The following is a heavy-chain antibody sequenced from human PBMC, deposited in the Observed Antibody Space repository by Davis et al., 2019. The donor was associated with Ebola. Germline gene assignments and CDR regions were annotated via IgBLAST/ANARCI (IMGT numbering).Heavy chain of an antibody. CDR2: INSDGSST. CDR1: GFTFRTYG. Sequence: GESLKISCAAAGFTFRTYGMHWVRQAPGKGLVWVSRINSDGSSTSYADSVKGRFTISRDNAKNTLYLQMNSLRAEDTAVYYCAREGKYRDESRTFDYWGQGTLVTVSS. J-gene: IGHJ4*02. V-gene: IGHV3-74*01. D-gene: IGHD2-2*01. CDR3: AREGKYRDESRTFDY.